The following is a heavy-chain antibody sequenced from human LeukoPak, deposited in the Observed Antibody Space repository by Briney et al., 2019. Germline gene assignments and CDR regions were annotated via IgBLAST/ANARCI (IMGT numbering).Heavy chain of an antibody. J-gene: IGHJ4*02. CDR2: LYSGGST. CDR1: GFTLSANY. Sequence: GGSLRLSCAASGFTLSANYMTWVRQAPGKGLEWVSVLYSGGSTYYSDSVKGRFTISSDNSKNTLYLQMSRLRAEDTAVYYCARGLWFGGSYYFDYWGQGTLVTVSS. V-gene: IGHV3-53*01. D-gene: IGHD3-10*01. CDR3: ARGLWFGGSYYFDY.